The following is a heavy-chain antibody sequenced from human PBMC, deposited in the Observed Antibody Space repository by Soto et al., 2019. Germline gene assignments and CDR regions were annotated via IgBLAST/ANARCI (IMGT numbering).Heavy chain of an antibody. V-gene: IGHV1-2*02. Sequence: QVQLVQSGAEVKKPGASVKVSCKASGYTFTGYYMHWVRQAPGQGLEWMGWINPNSGGTNYAQKFQGRVTMTRDTSISTDYMELSRLRSDDTAVYYCARADYSNEGGDWFDPWGQGTLVTVSS. D-gene: IGHD4-4*01. CDR1: GYTFTGYY. J-gene: IGHJ5*02. CDR2: INPNSGGT. CDR3: ARADYSNEGGDWFDP.